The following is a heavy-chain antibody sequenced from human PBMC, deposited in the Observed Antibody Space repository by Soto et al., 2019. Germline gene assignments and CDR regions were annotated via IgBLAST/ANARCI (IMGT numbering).Heavy chain of an antibody. CDR1: GYTFSGFY. J-gene: IGHJ4*02. Sequence: ASVKVSCKASGYTFSGFYMHWVRQAPRQGLEWMGWINPNSGGTKSAEKFQGRVTMTRDTSISTAYMELSRLTSDDTAVYYCASAAVTGTAGLDFWGQGTQVTVSS. V-gene: IGHV1-2*02. CDR2: INPNSGGT. CDR3: ASAAVTGTAGLDF. D-gene: IGHD6-19*01.